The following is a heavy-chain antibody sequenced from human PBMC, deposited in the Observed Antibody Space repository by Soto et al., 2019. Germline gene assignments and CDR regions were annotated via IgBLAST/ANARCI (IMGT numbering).Heavy chain of an antibody. CDR3: ARGHDYGDVLDY. CDR1: GFTFSSYS. V-gene: IGHV3-21*01. J-gene: IGHJ4*02. CDR2: ISSSSSYI. Sequence: GGSLRLSCAASGFTFSSYSMNWVRQAPGKGLEWVSSISSSSSYIYYADSVKGRFTISRDNAKNSLYLQMNSLRAEDTAVYYCARGHDYGDVLDYWGQGTLVTVSS. D-gene: IGHD4-17*01.